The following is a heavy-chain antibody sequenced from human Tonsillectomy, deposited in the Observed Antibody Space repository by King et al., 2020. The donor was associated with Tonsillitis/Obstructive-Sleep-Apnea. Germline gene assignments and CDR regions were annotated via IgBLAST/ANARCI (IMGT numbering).Heavy chain of an antibody. J-gene: IGHJ6*03. V-gene: IGHV3-74*01. CDR1: GFTFSTYW. CDR2: INSDGSST. D-gene: IGHD2-15*01. Sequence: QLVESGGGLVQPGGSLGLPCAASGFTFSTYWMHWVRQAPGKGLVWVSRINSDGSSTSYADSVKGRFPISRDNAKNTLYLQMNVLRAEDTTVYYCARDLCLGGCYYYMDVWGKGTTVTVSS. CDR3: ARDLCLGGCYYYMDV.